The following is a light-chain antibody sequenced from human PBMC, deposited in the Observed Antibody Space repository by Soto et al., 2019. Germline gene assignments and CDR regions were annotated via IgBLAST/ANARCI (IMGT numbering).Light chain of an antibody. Sequence: QSALTQPPSTSGTPGQRVTISCSGSISNIGSNTVSWCQQLPGTAPKPLIYNNNQRPSGVPDRFSCSKSGTSASLAISGLQSEDEADYYCAAWDDSLIGYVYGTGTKVTVL. CDR2: NNN. V-gene: IGLV1-44*01. CDR1: ISNIGSNT. J-gene: IGLJ1*01. CDR3: AAWDDSLIGYV.